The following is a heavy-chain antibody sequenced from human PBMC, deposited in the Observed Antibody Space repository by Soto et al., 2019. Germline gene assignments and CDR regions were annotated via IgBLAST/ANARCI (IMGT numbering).Heavy chain of an antibody. CDR2: ISGDGYGT. CDR1: TFTFXXXA. Sequence: EVQLLESXXXXVQPGGSLRLSCAASTFTFXXXAMTWVRQAPGKXXXWVSSISGDGYGTFYADSVKGRFTISRDNAKNTLYLQMNSLTAEDTALYYCAKDLQGSVADYFDYWGQGTLVSVSS. CDR3: AKDLQGSVADYFDY. D-gene: IGHD2-15*01. J-gene: IGHJ4*02. V-gene: IGHV3-23*01.